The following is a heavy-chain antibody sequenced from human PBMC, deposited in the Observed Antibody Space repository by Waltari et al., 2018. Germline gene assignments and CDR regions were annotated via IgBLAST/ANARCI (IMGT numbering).Heavy chain of an antibody. CDR1: GFTFDDYA. D-gene: IGHD3-22*01. V-gene: IGHV3-9*03. J-gene: IGHJ3*02. CDR3: AARYDSRGPGSFDI. Sequence: EVQLVESGGGLVQPGRSLRLSCAASGFTFDDYAMHWVRPAPGKGLEWVSGISWNSGSIGYADSVKGRFTISRDNAKNSLYLQMNSLRAEDMALYYCAARYDSRGPGSFDIWGQGTMVTVSS. CDR2: ISWNSGSI.